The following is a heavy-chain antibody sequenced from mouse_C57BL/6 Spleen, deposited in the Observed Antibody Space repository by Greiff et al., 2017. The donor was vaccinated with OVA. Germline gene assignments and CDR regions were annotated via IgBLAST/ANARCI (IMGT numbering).Heavy chain of an antibody. V-gene: IGHV1-55*01. CDR3: ARGLHYYGSSYGYFDH. J-gene: IGHJ2*01. D-gene: IGHD1-1*01. Sequence: VQLQQPGAELVKPGASVKMSCKASGYTFTSYWITWVKQRPGQGLEWIGDIYPGSGSTNYNEKFKSKATLTVDTSSSTAYMQLSSLTSEDSAVYYCARGLHYYGSSYGYFDHWGQGTTLTGSS. CDR1: GYTFTSYW. CDR2: IYPGSGST.